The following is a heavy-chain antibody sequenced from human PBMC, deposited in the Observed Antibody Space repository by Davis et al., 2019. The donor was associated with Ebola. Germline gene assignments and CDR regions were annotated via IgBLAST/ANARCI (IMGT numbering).Heavy chain of an antibody. Sequence: ASVKVSCKTSGYTFSDYYIHWVRQAPGQGLQWMGWINPNSGGTNDAQEFRGRVTMTRDTSIRTAYMELSRLRSDDTAVYYCARDSEAIAVDGTGHWLDPWGQGTLVTVSS. CDR2: INPNSGGT. CDR1: GYTFSDYY. D-gene: IGHD6-19*01. CDR3: ARDSEAIAVDGTGHWLDP. J-gene: IGHJ5*02. V-gene: IGHV1-2*02.